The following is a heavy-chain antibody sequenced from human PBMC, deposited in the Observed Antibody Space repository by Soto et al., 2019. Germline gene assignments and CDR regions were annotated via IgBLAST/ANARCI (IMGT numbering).Heavy chain of an antibody. J-gene: IGHJ4*02. CDR2: IIPILGIA. CDR1: GGTFSSYT. V-gene: IGHV1-69*08. D-gene: IGHD2-2*02. Sequence: QVQLVQSGAEVKKPGSSVKVSCKASGGTFSSYTISWVRQAPGQGLEWMGRIIPILGIANYAQKFQGRVTINADKSTSTAYMELSSLRSEDTAVYYCARDDCSSTSCYMGIDYWGQGTLVTVSS. CDR3: ARDDCSSTSCYMGIDY.